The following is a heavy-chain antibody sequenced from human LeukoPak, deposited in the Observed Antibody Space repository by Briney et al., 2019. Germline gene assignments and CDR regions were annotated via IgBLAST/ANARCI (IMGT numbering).Heavy chain of an antibody. J-gene: IGHJ6*03. D-gene: IGHD4-17*01. V-gene: IGHV3-30*02. CDR1: GFTFSCYA. Sequence: GGSLRLSCAASGFTFSCYAMIWVRQAPGKGLEWVAFIQYDGRNKCCADSVKGRFTVSRDNYKNTLYLQMNRLRVEDTAIYYCEKDKNDSGDYASMDVWGKGTTVTVSS. CDR3: EKDKNDSGDYASMDV. CDR2: IQYDGRNK.